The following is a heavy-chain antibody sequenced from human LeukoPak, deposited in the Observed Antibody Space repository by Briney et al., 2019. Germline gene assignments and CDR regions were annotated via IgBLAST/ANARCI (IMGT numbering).Heavy chain of an antibody. V-gene: IGHV3-33*01. CDR3: AREEKSFDY. CDR1: GFTFSSYG. CDR2: IWYDGSNK. Sequence: GRSLRLSCAASGFTFSSYGMHWVRQAPGKGLEWVAVIWYDGSNKYYADSVKGRFTISRDNSKNTPYLQMNSLRAEDTAVYYCAREEKSFDYWGQGTLVTVSS. J-gene: IGHJ4*02.